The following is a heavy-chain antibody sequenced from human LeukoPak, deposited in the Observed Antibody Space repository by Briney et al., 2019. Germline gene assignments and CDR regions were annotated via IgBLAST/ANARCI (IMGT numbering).Heavy chain of an antibody. V-gene: IGHV3-21*01. D-gene: IGHD2-15*01. Sequence: GGSLRLSCAASGFTFSSYSMNWVRQAPGKGLEWVSSISGSSSYIYYADSVKGRFTTSRDNAKNSLYLQMNSLRAEDTAVYYCARVNPVVAVFLEGMDVWGQGTTVTVSS. CDR2: ISGSSSYI. J-gene: IGHJ6*02. CDR3: ARVNPVVAVFLEGMDV. CDR1: GFTFSSYS.